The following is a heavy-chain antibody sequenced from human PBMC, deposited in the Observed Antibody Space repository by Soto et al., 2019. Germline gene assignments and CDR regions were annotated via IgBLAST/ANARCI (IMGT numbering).Heavy chain of an antibody. D-gene: IGHD2-21*02. J-gene: IGHJ6*04. Sequence: GGSLRLSCEVSGFTFSMYSMSWVRQSPGKGLEWVAKIPQDGVDGHYADSVKGRFTVSRDNGKNSLYLQLNNLRAEDTAVYYCARDHLILPAHDFFYGSDVWGRGATVTVSS. CDR2: IPQDGVDG. V-gene: IGHV3-7*03. CDR3: ARDHLILPAHDFFYGSDV. CDR1: GFTFSMYS.